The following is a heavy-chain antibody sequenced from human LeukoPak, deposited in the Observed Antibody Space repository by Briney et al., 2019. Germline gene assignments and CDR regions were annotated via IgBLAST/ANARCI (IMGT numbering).Heavy chain of an antibody. CDR3: ARVVGYYYYFDY. Sequence: PSETLSLTCAVSGGSISSYYWSWIRQPPGKGLEWIGYIYYSGSTNYNPSLKSRVTISVDTSKNQFSLKLSSVTAADTAVYYCARVVGYYYYFDYWGQGTLATVSS. D-gene: IGHD2/OR15-2a*01. J-gene: IGHJ4*02. V-gene: IGHV4-59*01. CDR1: GGSISSYY. CDR2: IYYSGST.